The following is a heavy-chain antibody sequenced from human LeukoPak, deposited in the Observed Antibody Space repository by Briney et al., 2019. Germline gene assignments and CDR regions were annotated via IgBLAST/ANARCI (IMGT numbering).Heavy chain of an antibody. Sequence: QAGGSLRLSCAASGFTFSSYEMNWVRQAPGKGLEWVSYISSSGSTIYYADSVKGRFTISRDNAKNSLYLQMHSLTAEDTAVYYCAGSWSPYDAFDIWGQGTMVTVSS. CDR3: AGSWSPYDAFDI. CDR1: GFTFSSYE. CDR2: ISSSGSTI. J-gene: IGHJ3*02. V-gene: IGHV3-48*03. D-gene: IGHD6-13*01.